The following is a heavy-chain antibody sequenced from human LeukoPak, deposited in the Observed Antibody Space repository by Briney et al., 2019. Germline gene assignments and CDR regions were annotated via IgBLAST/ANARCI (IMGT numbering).Heavy chain of an antibody. V-gene: IGHV4-39*07. D-gene: IGHD6-13*01. CDR2: IYYSGST. CDR1: GGSISGSGYY. CDR3: ARVIAAAGTTGGIFDY. Sequence: SETLSLTCTVSGGSISGSGYYWGWIRQPPGKGLEWIGSIYYSGSTYYNPSLKSRVTISVDTSKNQFSLKLSSVTAADTAVYYCARVIAAAGTTGGIFDYWGQGTLVTVSS. J-gene: IGHJ4*02.